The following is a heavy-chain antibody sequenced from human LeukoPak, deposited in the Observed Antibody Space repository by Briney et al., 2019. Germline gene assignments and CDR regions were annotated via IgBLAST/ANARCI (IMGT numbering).Heavy chain of an antibody. CDR1: GYTFTSYD. J-gene: IGHJ3*02. CDR2: MNPNSGKT. CDR3: ARANNWKRDNAFDI. Sequence: ASVKVSCKASGYTFTSYDINWVRQATGQGLEWMGWMNPNSGKTGYAQKFQGTVTMTRNTSISTGYMELSSLRSEDTAGYYCARANNWKRDNAFDIWGQGTMVTVSS. V-gene: IGHV1-8*01. D-gene: IGHD1-1*01.